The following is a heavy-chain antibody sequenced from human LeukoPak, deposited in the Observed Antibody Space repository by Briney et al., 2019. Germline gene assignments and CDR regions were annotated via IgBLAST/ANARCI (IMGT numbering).Heavy chain of an antibody. J-gene: IGHJ4*02. D-gene: IGHD1-26*01. Sequence: ASVKVSCKASGYTFTSYDINWVRQATGQGLEWMGWMNPNSGNTGYAQKFQGRVTMTRDTSTSTVYMELSSLRSEDTAVYYCARDGTTSGSYDPWGDYWGQGTLVTVSS. CDR1: GYTFTSYD. CDR2: MNPNSGNT. V-gene: IGHV1-8*01. CDR3: ARDGTTSGSYDPWGDY.